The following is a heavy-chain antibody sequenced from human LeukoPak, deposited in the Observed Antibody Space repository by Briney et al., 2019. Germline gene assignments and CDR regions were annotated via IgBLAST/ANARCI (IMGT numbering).Heavy chain of an antibody. CDR2: INHSGST. D-gene: IGHD2-2*01. J-gene: IGHJ1*01. Sequence: PSETLSLTCAVYGGSFSGYYWSWIRQPPGKGLEWIGEINHSGSTNYNPSLKSRVTISVDTSKNQFSLKLSSVTAEDTAVYYCARAPAGSAEYFQHWGQGTLVTVSS. CDR3: ARAPAGSAEYFQH. V-gene: IGHV4-34*01. CDR1: GGSFSGYY.